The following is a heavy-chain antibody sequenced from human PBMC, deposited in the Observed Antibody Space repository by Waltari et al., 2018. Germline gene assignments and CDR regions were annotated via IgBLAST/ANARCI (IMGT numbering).Heavy chain of an antibody. CDR2: IDDDGSGT. CDR1: GFAFSSYW. Sequence: EVRLEESGGGLVQPGGSLRLSCAASGFAFSSYWMHWVRQAPGTGLVWVARIDDDGSGTTYAGSVMGRFTISGDNAKNTVYLEMHSLRAEDTAGYYCSRSPAGYSRSDYWGQGTLVTVSS. D-gene: IGHD5-18*01. J-gene: IGHJ4*02. V-gene: IGHV3-74*01. CDR3: SRSPAGYSRSDY.